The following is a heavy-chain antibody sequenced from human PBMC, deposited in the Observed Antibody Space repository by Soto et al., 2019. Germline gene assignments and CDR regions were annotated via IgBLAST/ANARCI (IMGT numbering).Heavy chain of an antibody. J-gene: IGHJ6*02. Sequence: GASVKVSCKASGYTFTGYYMHWVRQAPGQGLEWMGWINPNSGGTNYAQKFQGWVTMTRDTSISTAYMELSRLRSDDTAVYYCARDLLFCGGDCYSGYYYYYYGMDVWGQGTTVTVSS. CDR3: ARDLLFCGGDCYSGYYYYYYGMDV. V-gene: IGHV1-2*04. D-gene: IGHD2-21*02. CDR1: GYTFTGYY. CDR2: INPNSGGT.